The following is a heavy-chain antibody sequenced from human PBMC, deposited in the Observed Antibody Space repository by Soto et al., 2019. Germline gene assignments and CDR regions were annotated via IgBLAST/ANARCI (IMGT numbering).Heavy chain of an antibody. CDR3: ARATLPRTIFGLGEPFDP. CDR1: GASISNYY. J-gene: IGHJ5*02. V-gene: IGHV4-59*01. D-gene: IGHD3-3*01. CDR2: IYYTGNT. Sequence: NPSETLSLTCTVSGASISNYYWSWIRQPPGKGLEWIGDIYYTGNTNYNPSLKSRVTISVDMSKNHFSLKMTSVNVADTAVYYCARATLPRTIFGLGEPFDPWGRGILVTVSS.